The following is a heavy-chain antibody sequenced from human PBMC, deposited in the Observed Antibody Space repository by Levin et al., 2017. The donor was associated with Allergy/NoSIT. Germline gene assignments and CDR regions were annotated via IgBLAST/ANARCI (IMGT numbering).Heavy chain of an antibody. CDR3: AKDRHDYGDYYYFDY. J-gene: IGHJ4*02. D-gene: IGHD4-17*01. CDR2: ISWNSGSI. CDR1: GFTFDDYA. V-gene: IGHV3-9*01. Sequence: HTGGSLRLSCAASGFTFDDYAMHWVRQAPGKGLEWVSGISWNSGSIGYADSVKGRFTISRDNAKNSLYLQMNSLRAEDTALYYCAKDRHDYGDYYYFDYWGQGTLVTVSS.